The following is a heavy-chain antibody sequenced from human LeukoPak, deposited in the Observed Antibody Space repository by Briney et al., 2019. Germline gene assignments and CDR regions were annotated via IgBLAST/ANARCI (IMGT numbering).Heavy chain of an antibody. V-gene: IGHV4-31*03. CDR3: ARGDHYYDSSGYYPTYDY. CDR2: IYYSGST. J-gene: IGHJ4*02. D-gene: IGHD3-22*01. Sequence: PSETLSLTCTVSGGSMRSYYWSWIRQHPGKGLEWIGYIYYSGSTYYNPSLKSRVTISVDTSKNQFSLKLSSVTAADTAVYYCARGDHYYDSSGYYPTYDYWGQGTLVTVSS. CDR1: GGSMRSYY.